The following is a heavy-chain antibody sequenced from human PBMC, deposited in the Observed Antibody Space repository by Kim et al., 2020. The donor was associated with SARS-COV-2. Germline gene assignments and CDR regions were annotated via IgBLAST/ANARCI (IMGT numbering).Heavy chain of an antibody. V-gene: IGHV4-39*01. D-gene: IGHD3-22*01. Sequence: SETLSLTCTVYGGSISSSSYHWGWVRQPPGKGLEWIGSLYYSGNTYYKPSLKSRVTISADMSKNQFSLRLSSVTASDTAIYYCAKPWYDSSGYPDAFDIWGQGTMVTVSS. CDR2: LYYSGNT. CDR1: GGSISSSSYH. J-gene: IGHJ3*02. CDR3: AKPWYDSSGYPDAFDI.